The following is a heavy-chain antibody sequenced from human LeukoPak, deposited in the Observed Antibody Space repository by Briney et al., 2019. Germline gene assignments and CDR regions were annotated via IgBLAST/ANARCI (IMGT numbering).Heavy chain of an antibody. D-gene: IGHD2-15*01. J-gene: IGHJ4*02. CDR1: GFTFSSYG. V-gene: IGHV3-30*02. Sequence: GGSLRLSCAASGFTFSSYGMHWVRQAPGKGLEWVAFIRYDGSNKYYADSVKGRSTISRDNSKNTLYLQMNSLRAEDTAVYYCAKVSLGGWQPGGFDYWGQGTLVTVSS. CDR3: AKVSLGGWQPGGFDY. CDR2: IRYDGSNK.